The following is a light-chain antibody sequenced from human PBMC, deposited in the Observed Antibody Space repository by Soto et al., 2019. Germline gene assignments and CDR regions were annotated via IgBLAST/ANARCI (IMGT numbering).Light chain of an antibody. Sequence: SSELTQPPSASVSPGQTASITCSGDKLGDKYACWYQQKPGQSPVLVIYQDSKRPSGIPERFSGSNSGNTATLTISGTQAMDEADYYCQAWDSYVVFGGGTKLTVL. J-gene: IGLJ2*01. V-gene: IGLV3-1*01. CDR2: QDS. CDR1: KLGDKY. CDR3: QAWDSYVV.